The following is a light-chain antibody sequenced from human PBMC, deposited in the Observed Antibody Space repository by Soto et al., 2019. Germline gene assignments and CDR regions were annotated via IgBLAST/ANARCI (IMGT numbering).Light chain of an antibody. CDR3: QSYDNSNRWV. CDR1: SGSIAGNF. V-gene: IGLV6-57*01. CDR2: EDN. Sequence: NFMLTQPHSVSASPGKTVTISCTLSSGSIAGNFVQWFQQRPGSSPTTVIYEDNQRPSGVPDRFSGSIDSSSNSASLTISGLKTEDEAVYYCQSYDNSNRWVFGGGTKVTVL. J-gene: IGLJ3*02.